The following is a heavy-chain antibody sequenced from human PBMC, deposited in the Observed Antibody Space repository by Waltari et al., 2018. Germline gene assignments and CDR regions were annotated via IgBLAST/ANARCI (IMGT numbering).Heavy chain of an antibody. CDR3: ARDHPYGSVTYYTSPAGF. Sequence: QVQLVQSGAEVKKPGYSVKVSCKASGNTFSSYTITWVRQAPGQGLEWMGGIIPIFGTTMYAQKVQGRVTITADKSTTPAYMELSSLRFDDTAMYFCARDHPYGSVTYYTSPAGFWGQGTLVTVSS. CDR1: GNTFSSYT. D-gene: IGHD3-10*01. CDR2: IIPIFGTT. J-gene: IGHJ4*02. V-gene: IGHV1-69*06.